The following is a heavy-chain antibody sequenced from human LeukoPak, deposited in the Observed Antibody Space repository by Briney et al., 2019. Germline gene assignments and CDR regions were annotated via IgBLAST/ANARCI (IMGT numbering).Heavy chain of an antibody. J-gene: IGHJ5*02. D-gene: IGHD2/OR15-2a*01. CDR3: AKIISLSHNWFDL. V-gene: IGHV4-38-2*02. CDR1: GYSISSGYY. Sequence: SETLSLTCTVSGYSISSGYYWGWIRQPPGKGLEWTGSIDHSGSTYYNPSLKSRITISVDTSKNQFSLKLSSVTAEDTAVYYCAKIISLSHNWFDLWGQGTLVTVSS. CDR2: IDHSGST.